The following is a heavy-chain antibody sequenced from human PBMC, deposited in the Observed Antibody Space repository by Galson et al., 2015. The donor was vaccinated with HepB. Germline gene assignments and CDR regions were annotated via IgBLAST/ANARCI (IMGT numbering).Heavy chain of an antibody. CDR2: VYSDGTT. Sequence: SLRLSCAASGFTVSTNYMSWVRQPPGKGLEWVSVVYSDGTTYYIDSVKGRFTISRDTSKNTLYLQMNSLRPEDTAVYYCTRDVVPPAGAHDSWGQGTLVTVSS. CDR1: GFTVSTNY. V-gene: IGHV3-66*01. J-gene: IGHJ4*02. CDR3: TRDVVPPAGAHDS. D-gene: IGHD4-23*01.